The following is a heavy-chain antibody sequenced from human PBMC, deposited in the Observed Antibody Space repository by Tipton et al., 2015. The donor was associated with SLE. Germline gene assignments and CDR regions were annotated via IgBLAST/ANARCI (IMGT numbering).Heavy chain of an antibody. CDR1: GNSFSIYW. D-gene: IGHD5-12*01. CDR3: ARRAPPYSAYDTENFQH. V-gene: IGHV5-51*03. Sequence: QLVQSGAEVKKPGESLKISCKGSGNSFSIYWIGWVRQMPGKGLEWMGIIYPDDSDTRYSPSFQGQVTISAGRSISTAYLQWSSLKASDTAMYYCARRAPPYSAYDTENFQHWGQGTLVTVSS. CDR2: IYPDDSDT. J-gene: IGHJ1*01.